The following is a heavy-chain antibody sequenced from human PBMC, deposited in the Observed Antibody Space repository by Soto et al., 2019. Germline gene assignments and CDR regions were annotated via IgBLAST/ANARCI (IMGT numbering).Heavy chain of an antibody. CDR1: GGSISSSSYY. Sequence: QLQLQESGPGLVKPSETLSLTCTVSGGSISSSSYYWGWIRQPPGKGLEWIGSIYYSGSTYYNPSLKSRVTISVDTSKNQFSLKLSSVTAADTAVYYCTVKDGYKTPRDYWGQGTLVTVSS. J-gene: IGHJ4*02. V-gene: IGHV4-39*01. CDR2: IYYSGST. D-gene: IGHD5-12*01. CDR3: TVKDGYKTPRDY.